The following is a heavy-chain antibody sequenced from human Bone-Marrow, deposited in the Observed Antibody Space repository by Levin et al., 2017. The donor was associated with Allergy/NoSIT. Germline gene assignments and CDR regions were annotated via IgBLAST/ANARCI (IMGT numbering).Heavy chain of an antibody. CDR3: ATDFPTGTSAFGY. J-gene: IGHJ4*02. CDR2: VDPNSGDT. D-gene: IGHD4-17*01. V-gene: IGHV1-2*02. CDR1: GYTLNANY. Sequence: ASVKVSCKASGYTLNANYMHWVRQAPGQGLEWMAWVDPNSGDTYYAQKFQGRVTVTRDTSINTAYMEMTGVASDDTAMYYCATDFPTGTSAFGYWGQGTLVTVSS.